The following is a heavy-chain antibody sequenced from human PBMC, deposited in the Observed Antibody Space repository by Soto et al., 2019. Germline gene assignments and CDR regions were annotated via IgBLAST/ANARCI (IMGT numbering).Heavy chain of an antibody. CDR1: GGSISSSNW. Sequence: SETLSLTCAVSGGSISSSNWWSWVRQPPGKELEWIGEIYHSGSTNYNPSLKSRVTISVDKSKNQFSLKLSSVTAADTAVYYCARIWNRPAGYYYGMDVWGKGTTVTVSS. V-gene: IGHV4-4*02. J-gene: IGHJ6*04. CDR3: ARIWNRPAGYYYGMDV. CDR2: IYHSGST. D-gene: IGHD1-1*01.